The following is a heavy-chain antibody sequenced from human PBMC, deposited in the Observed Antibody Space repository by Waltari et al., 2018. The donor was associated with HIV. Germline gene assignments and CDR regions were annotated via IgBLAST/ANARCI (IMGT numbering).Heavy chain of an antibody. J-gene: IGHJ3*02. Sequence: QVQLQESGPGLVKPSETLSLTCTVSGGSISDYYWSWIRQPPGKGLELIGYIFYNRNTNYNPSLKSRVTISMGTSRNHFSLQLSSVTAADTAVYYCARTYSGSYPRGYAFNIWGQGTMVTVSS. V-gene: IGHV4-59*01. CDR2: IFYNRNT. CDR3: ARTYSGSYPRGYAFNI. CDR1: GGSISDYY. D-gene: IGHD1-26*01.